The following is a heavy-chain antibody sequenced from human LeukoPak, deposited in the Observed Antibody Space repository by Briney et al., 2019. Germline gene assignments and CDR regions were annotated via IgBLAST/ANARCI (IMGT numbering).Heavy chain of an antibody. CDR3: ARDPPIYCSSTSCQGDAFDI. CDR2: IIPILGIA. CDR1: GGTFSSYA. Sequence: SVKVSCKASGGTFSSYAISWVRQAPGQGLEWMGRIIPILGIANYAQKFQGRVTITADKSTSTAYMELSSLRSDDTAVYYCARDPPIYCSSTSCQGDAFDIWGQGTMVTVSS. D-gene: IGHD2-2*01. J-gene: IGHJ3*02. V-gene: IGHV1-69*04.